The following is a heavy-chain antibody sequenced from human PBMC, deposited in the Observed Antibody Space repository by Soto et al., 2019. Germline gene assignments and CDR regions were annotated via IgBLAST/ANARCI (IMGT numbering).Heavy chain of an antibody. V-gene: IGHV1-69*12. CDR3: ARHPVSGSYAYYYGMDV. J-gene: IGHJ6*02. CDR1: GGTFSSYA. CDR2: IIPIFGTA. Sequence: QVQLVQSGAEVKKPGSSVKVSCKASGGTFSSYAISWVRQAPGQGLEWMGGIIPIFGTADYAQKFQGRVTITADEPTSTAYMELSSLRSEDTAVYYCARHPVSGSYAYYYGMDVWGQGTTVTVSS. D-gene: IGHD1-26*01.